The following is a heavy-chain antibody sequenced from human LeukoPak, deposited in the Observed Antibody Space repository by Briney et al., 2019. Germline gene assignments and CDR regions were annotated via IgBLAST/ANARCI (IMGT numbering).Heavy chain of an antibody. J-gene: IGHJ4*02. CDR2: TYYRSKWYN. V-gene: IGHV6-1*01. Sequence: QTLSLTCAISGDSVSSNSATWNWIRQSPSRGLEWLGRTYYRSKWYNEYAPSVKGRIDFNPDTSKNQFSLQLNSVTPEDTAVYYCTRALARYFDYWGQGTLVAVSS. CDR1: GDSVSSNSAT. D-gene: IGHD1-1*01. CDR3: TRALARYFDY.